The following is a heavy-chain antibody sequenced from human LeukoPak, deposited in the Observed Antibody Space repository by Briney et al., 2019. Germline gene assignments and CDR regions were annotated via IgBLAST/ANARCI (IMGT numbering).Heavy chain of an antibody. D-gene: IGHD1-14*01. V-gene: IGHV3-23*01. CDR3: AKDWASGNYFDH. J-gene: IGHJ4*02. Sequence: PGGSLRLSCATSGFTFNNHAISWVRQAPGKGLEWVSGIGYGDSHTYYADSVRGRFTISRDNSKNMVYLQMNSLRAEDTALYYCAKDWASGNYFDHGGQGTLVTVSS. CDR2: IGYGDSHT. CDR1: GFTFNNHA.